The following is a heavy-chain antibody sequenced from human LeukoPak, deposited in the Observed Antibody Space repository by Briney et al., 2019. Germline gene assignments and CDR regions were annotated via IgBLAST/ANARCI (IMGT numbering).Heavy chain of an antibody. CDR2: IVVGSGNT. CDR1: GFTFTSSA. V-gene: IGHV1-58*01. Sequence: GASVKVSCKASGFTFTSSAVQWVRQARGQRLEWIGWIVVGSGNTNHAQKFQERVTITRDMSTSTAYMELSSLRSEDTAVYYCARAYCSGGSCLWDFDYWGQGALVTVSS. CDR3: ARAYCSGGSCLWDFDY. D-gene: IGHD2-15*01. J-gene: IGHJ4*02.